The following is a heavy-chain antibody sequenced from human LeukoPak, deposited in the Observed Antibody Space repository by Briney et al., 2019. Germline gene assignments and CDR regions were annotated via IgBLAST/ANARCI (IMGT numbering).Heavy chain of an antibody. Sequence: SETLSLTCSVSGGSISSNNFCWGWIRQPPGKGLEWIGCVYSSGRTNVSPSLKSRVTISVDTSKNQFSLKLRSVSAADTALYYCAKNDDKVNYYQWMDVWGKGTTVAVSS. D-gene: IGHD1-1*01. CDR2: VYSSGRT. V-gene: IGHV4-39*01. CDR3: AKNDDKVNYYQWMDV. CDR1: GGSISSNNFC. J-gene: IGHJ6*04.